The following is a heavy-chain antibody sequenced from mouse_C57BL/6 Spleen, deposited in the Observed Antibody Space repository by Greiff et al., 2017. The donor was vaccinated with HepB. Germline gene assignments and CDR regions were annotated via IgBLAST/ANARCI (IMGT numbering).Heavy chain of an antibody. J-gene: IGHJ4*01. Sequence: EVKLEESGGDLVKPGGSLKLSCAASGFTFSSYGMSWVRQTPDKRLEWVATISSGGSYTYYPDSVKGRFTISRDNAKNTLYLQMSSLKSEDTAMYYCARQQGYYGSRGAMDYWGQGTSVTVSS. CDR3: ARQQGYYGSRGAMDY. D-gene: IGHD1-1*01. CDR1: GFTFSSYG. CDR2: ISSGGSYT. V-gene: IGHV5-6*02.